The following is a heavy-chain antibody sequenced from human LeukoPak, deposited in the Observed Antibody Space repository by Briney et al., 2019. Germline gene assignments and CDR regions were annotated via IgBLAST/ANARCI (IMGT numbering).Heavy chain of an antibody. Sequence: PGGSLRLSCAVSGFTFSNAWMSWVRQAPGKGLEWVGRIKSKTDGGTTDYAAPVKGRFTISRDDSKNTLYLQMNSLKTEDTAVYYCTTVYDFDWLLRTDYWGQGTLVTVSS. J-gene: IGHJ4*02. V-gene: IGHV3-15*01. CDR2: IKSKTDGGTT. CDR3: TTVYDFDWLLRTDY. D-gene: IGHD3-9*01. CDR1: GFTFSNAW.